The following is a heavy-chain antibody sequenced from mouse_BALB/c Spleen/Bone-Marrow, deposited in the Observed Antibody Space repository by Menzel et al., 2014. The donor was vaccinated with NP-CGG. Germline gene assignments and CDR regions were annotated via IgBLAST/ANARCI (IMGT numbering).Heavy chain of an antibody. V-gene: IGHV5-17*02. D-gene: IGHD4-1*01. Sequence: EVKVVESGGGLVQPGGSRKLSCAASGFTFSTFGMHWVRQAPEKGLEWVAYISSGSTAIFYADTLKGRFTISRDNPENTLFLQMTSLRSEDTAMYYCARGGNWDDFDVWGAGTTATVSS. CDR1: GFTFSTFG. J-gene: IGHJ1*01. CDR3: ARGGNWDDFDV. CDR2: ISSGSTAI.